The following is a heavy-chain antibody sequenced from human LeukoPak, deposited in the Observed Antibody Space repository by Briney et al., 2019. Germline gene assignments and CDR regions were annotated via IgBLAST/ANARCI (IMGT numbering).Heavy chain of an antibody. J-gene: IGHJ4*02. CDR1: GFTFSNAW. D-gene: IGHD3-22*01. Sequence: GGSLRLSCAASGFTFSNAWMSWVRQAPGKGLEWVGRIKSKTDGGTTDYAAPVKGRFTISRDNSKSTLYLQMNSLRAEDTAVYYCARSIPYDSSGYYVYYFDYWGQGTLVTVSS. CDR3: ARSIPYDSSGYYVYYFDY. V-gene: IGHV3-15*01. CDR2: IKSKTDGGTT.